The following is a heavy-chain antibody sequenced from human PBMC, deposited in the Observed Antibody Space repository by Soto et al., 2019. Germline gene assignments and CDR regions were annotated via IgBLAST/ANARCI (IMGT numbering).Heavy chain of an antibody. CDR3: AGLGSYYYDSSGT. CDR2: INHSGST. CDR1: GGSFSGYY. Sequence: TSETLSLTCAVYGGSFSGYYWSWIRQPPGKGLEWIGEINHSGSTNYNPSLKGRVTISVDTSKNQFSLKLSSVTAADTAVYYCAGLGSYYYDSSGTWGQGTLVTVSS. J-gene: IGHJ5*02. V-gene: IGHV4-34*01. D-gene: IGHD3-22*01.